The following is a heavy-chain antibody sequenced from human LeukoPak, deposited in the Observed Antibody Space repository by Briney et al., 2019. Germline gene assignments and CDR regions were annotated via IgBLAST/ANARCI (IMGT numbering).Heavy chain of an antibody. J-gene: IGHJ5*02. D-gene: IGHD2-15*01. CDR3: ARQEYCSGGSCYTWFDP. Sequence: GESLKISCKGSGYSFTSYWIGWVRQMPGKGLEWMGIIYPADSDIRYSPSFQGQVTTSADKSISTAYLQWSSLKASDTAMYYCARQEYCSGGSCYTWFDPWGQGTLVIVSS. CDR1: GYSFTSYW. V-gene: IGHV5-51*01. CDR2: IYPADSDI.